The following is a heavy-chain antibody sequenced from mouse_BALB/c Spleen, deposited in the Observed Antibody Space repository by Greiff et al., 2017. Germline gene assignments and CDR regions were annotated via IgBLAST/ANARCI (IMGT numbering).Heavy chain of an antibody. D-gene: IGHD1-1*01. CDR3: ASPPAFYYYGSRGAMDY. Sequence: DVKLQESGGGLVQPGGSLKLSCAASGFDFSRYWMSWVRQAPGKGLEWIGEINPDSSTINYTPSLKDKFIISRDNAKNTLYLQMSKVRSEDTALYYCASPPAFYYYGSRGAMDYWGQGTSVTVSS. J-gene: IGHJ4*01. CDR2: INPDSSTI. CDR1: GFDFSRYW. V-gene: IGHV4-1*02.